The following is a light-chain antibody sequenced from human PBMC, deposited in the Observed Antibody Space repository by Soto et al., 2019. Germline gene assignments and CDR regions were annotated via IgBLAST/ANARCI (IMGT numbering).Light chain of an antibody. Sequence: TQTPATLSVSAGKRAPLSCRASQSLSSNLAWYQQKPGQAPRLLIYGASTRATGIPARFSGSGSGTEFTLTIGSLQSEDFAVYYCQQYNNWPPITFAQGTRLAIK. V-gene: IGKV3-15*01. CDR2: GAS. J-gene: IGKJ5*01. CDR3: QQYNNWPPIT. CDR1: QSLSSN.